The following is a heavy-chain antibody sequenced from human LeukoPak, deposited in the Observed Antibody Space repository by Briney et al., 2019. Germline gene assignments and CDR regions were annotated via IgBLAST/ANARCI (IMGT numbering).Heavy chain of an antibody. CDR1: GDSISSGDYY. J-gene: IGHJ4*02. CDR3: ARQTGSGLFILP. Sequence: PSETLSLTCTVSGDSISSGDYYWSWIRQPAGKGLEWIGRISSSGSTNYNPSLKSRVTISVDTSKNQFSLRLTSVTAADTAVYFCARQTGSGLFILPGGQGTLVTVSS. V-gene: IGHV4-61*02. D-gene: IGHD3/OR15-3a*01. CDR2: ISSSGST.